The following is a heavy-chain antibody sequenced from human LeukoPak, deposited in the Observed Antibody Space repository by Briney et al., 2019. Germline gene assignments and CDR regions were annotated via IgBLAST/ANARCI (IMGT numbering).Heavy chain of an antibody. CDR3: AKAGGGYCSSTSCYLDWFDP. J-gene: IGHJ5*02. CDR1: GLTFTSYA. V-gene: IGHV3-23*01. CDR2: ISGSGGST. D-gene: IGHD2-2*03. Sequence: GGSLRLSCAASGLTFTSYAMSWVRQAPGKGLEWVSAISGSGGSTYYADSVKGRFTISRDNSKNTLYLQMNSLRAEDTAVYYCAKAGGGYCSSTSCYLDWFDPWGQGTLVTVSS.